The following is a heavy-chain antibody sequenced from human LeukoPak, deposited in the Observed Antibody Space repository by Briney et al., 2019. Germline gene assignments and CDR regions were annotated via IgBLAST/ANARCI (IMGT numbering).Heavy chain of an antibody. CDR2: ISSSSSTI. D-gene: IGHD6-13*01. J-gene: IGHJ6*03. CDR1: GFTFSSYG. Sequence: GGSLRLSCAASGFTFSSYGMHWVRQAPGKGLEWVSYISSSSSTIYYADSVKGRFTISRDNAKNSLYLQMNSLRAEDTAVYYCARDQVSSSWQYYYYYYMDVWGKGTTVTVSS. CDR3: ARDQVSSSWQYYYYYYMDV. V-gene: IGHV3-48*01.